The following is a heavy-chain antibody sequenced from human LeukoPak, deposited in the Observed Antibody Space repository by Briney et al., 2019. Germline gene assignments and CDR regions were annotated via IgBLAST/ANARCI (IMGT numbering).Heavy chain of an antibody. V-gene: IGHV3-74*03. CDR3: VGEGEVEPGWYFDL. CDR1: GFTFSSYW. J-gene: IGHJ2*01. Sequence: GGSLRLSCAASGFTFSSYWMHWVRQVPGKGPVWVSRINNGGLSITYAESGKGRFTISRDNMKNMVYLQMKSLRVDDTAVYYCVGEGEVEPGWYFDLWGRGTLVTVSS. CDR2: INNGGLSI. D-gene: IGHD1-26*01.